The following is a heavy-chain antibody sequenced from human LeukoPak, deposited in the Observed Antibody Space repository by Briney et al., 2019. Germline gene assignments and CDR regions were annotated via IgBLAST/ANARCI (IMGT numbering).Heavy chain of an antibody. D-gene: IGHD4-17*01. CDR1: GFTFSSYA. CDR3: ARELYGDYDYTPGDY. J-gene: IGHJ4*02. V-gene: IGHV3-30-3*01. Sequence: GGSLRLSCAASGFTFSSYAMHWVRQAPGKGLEWVAVISYDGSNKYYADSVKGRFTISRDNSKNTLYLQMNSLRAEDTAVYYCARELYGDYDYTPGDYWGQGTLVTVSS. CDR2: ISYDGSNK.